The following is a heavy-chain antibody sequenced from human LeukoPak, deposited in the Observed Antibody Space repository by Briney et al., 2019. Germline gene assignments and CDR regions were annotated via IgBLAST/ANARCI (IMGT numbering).Heavy chain of an antibody. CDR2: IKQDGSEK. J-gene: IGHJ4*02. CDR3: ARASRIQLWLIFDY. Sequence: GGSLRLSCAASGFTFSSYWMSWVRQAPGKGLEWVANIKQDGSEKYYVDSVKGRFTISRDNAKNSLYLQMNSLRAEDTAVYYCARASRIQLWLIFDYWGQGTLVTVSS. D-gene: IGHD5-18*01. CDR1: GFTFSSYW. V-gene: IGHV3-7*01.